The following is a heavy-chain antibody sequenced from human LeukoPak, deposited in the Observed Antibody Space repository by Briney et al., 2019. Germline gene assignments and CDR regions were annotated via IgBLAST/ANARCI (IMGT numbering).Heavy chain of an antibody. J-gene: IGHJ4*02. Sequence: PSETLSLTCAVYGGSFSGYYWSWIRQPPGKGLEWIGEINHSGSTNYNPSLKSRVTMSVDTSKNQFSLKLSSVTAADTAVYYCARDYLVSSGYYRSYFDYWGQGTLVTVSS. CDR1: GGSFSGYY. V-gene: IGHV4-34*01. D-gene: IGHD3-22*01. CDR2: INHSGST. CDR3: ARDYLVSSGYYRSYFDY.